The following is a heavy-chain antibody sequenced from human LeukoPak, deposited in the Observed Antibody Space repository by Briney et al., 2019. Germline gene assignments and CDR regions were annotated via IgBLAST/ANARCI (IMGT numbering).Heavy chain of an antibody. D-gene: IGHD2-8*01. CDR1: GYTFSSYA. J-gene: IGHJ4*02. CDR3: AKSRDAILSDYFDY. V-gene: IGHV3-23*01. Sequence: ASVKVSCKASGYTFSSYAMSWVRQAPGKGLEWVSTISGSGGSTYYADSVKGRFTISRDNSKNTLYLQMNSLRAEDTAVYYCAKSRDAILSDYFDYWGQGTLVTVSS. CDR2: ISGSGGST.